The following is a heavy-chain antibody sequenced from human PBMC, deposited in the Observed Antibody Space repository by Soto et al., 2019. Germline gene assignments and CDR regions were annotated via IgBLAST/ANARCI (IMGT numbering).Heavy chain of an antibody. D-gene: IGHD3-10*01. V-gene: IGHV3-30*18. J-gene: IGHJ2*01. CDR3: AKDLYYYGSGSYNLPAL. CDR2: ISYDGSNK. Sequence: GGSLRLSCAASGFTFSSYGMHWVRQAPGKGLEWVAVISYDGSNKYYADSVKGRFTISRDNSKNTLYLQMNSLRAEDTAVYYCAKDLYYYGSGSYNLPALWGRGTLVTVSS. CDR1: GFTFSSYG.